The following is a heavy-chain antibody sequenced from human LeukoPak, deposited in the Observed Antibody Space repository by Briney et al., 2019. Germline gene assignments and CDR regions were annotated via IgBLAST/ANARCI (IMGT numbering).Heavy chain of an antibody. CDR2: IYYSGST. CDR1: GGSISSSSYY. V-gene: IGHV4-39*07. D-gene: IGHD6-6*01. CDR3: CGGSSSQRPLDY. Sequence: PSETLSLTCTVSGGSISSSSYYWGWIRQPPGKGLEWIGSIYYSGSTYYNPSLKSRVTISVDTSKNQFSLKLSSVTAADTAVYYCCGGSSSQRPLDYWGQGTLVTVSS. J-gene: IGHJ4*02.